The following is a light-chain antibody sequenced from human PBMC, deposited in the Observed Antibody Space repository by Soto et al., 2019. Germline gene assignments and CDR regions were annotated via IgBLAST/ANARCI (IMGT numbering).Light chain of an antibody. CDR3: QQYYSTPWT. V-gene: IGKV4-1*01. CDR1: QSVLCSSNNKKC. J-gene: IGKJ1*01. CDR2: WAS. Sequence: DIVMTQSPDSLAVSLGERATINCKSSQSVLCSSNNKKCLAWYQQKPRQPPKLLIYWASSRDSGVPDRFSGSESGTNFTLTISSLQAEDVAVYYCQQYYSTPWTFGQGTKVEIK.